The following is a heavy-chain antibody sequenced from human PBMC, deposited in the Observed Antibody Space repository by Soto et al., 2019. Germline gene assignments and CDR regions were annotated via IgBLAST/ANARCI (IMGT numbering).Heavy chain of an antibody. CDR1: GGSISGGNYY. Sequence: SETLSLTCTVSGGSISGGNYYWSWIRQNPGKGLEWIGYIYDSGRSYSNPSLKSRLTLSIDTSKNQFSLKLTSVTAADTAVYYCVRGSPSHPRQSWGRGILVTVS. CDR3: VRGSPSHPRQS. V-gene: IGHV4-31*03. J-gene: IGHJ5*02. CDR2: IYDSGRS.